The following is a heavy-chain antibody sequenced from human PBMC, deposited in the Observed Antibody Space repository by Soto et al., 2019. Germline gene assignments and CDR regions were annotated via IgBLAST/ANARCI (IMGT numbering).Heavy chain of an antibody. J-gene: IGHJ3*01. CDR3: VKYWLDRGGTCDV. CDR2: ISWDGSNK. Sequence: QLQVVESGGGVVQPGRSLRLVCAASGFTFNSYSMHWVRQAPGKGLEWVGVISWDGSNKQYADPVKGRFTISRDKSKDTGYREMKSMRVADPAGYFCVKYWLDRGGTCDVWGQGTMVSVSS. V-gene: IGHV3-30-3*02. D-gene: IGHD6-19*01. CDR1: GFTFNSYS.